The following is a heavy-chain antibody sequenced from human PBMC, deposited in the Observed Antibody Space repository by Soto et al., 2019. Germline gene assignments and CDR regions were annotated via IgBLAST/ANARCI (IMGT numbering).Heavy chain of an antibody. D-gene: IGHD3-22*01. CDR2: IYYSGST. V-gene: IGHV4-39*01. J-gene: IGHJ4*02. Sequence: SATLSLTCTVSGGSISSSMYYWGWIRQPPGKGLEWIGSIYYSGSTYYNPSLKSRVTISVDTSKNQFSLKLSSVTAADTAVYYCARRDYYDSSGYLDYWGQGTLVTVSS. CDR3: ARRDYYDSSGYLDY. CDR1: GGSISSSMYY.